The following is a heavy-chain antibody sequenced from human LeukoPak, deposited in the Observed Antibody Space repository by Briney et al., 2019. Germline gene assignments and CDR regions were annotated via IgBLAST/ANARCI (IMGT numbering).Heavy chain of an antibody. Sequence: ASVKVSCKASGYTFTGYYMHWVRQAPGQGLEWMGWINLNSGGTNYAQKFQGRVTMTRDTSISTAYMELSRLRSDDTAVYYCARTRLNQYCSSTSCYGGFFDYWGQGTLVTVSS. J-gene: IGHJ4*02. CDR2: INLNSGGT. D-gene: IGHD2-2*01. CDR1: GYTFTGYY. CDR3: ARTRLNQYCSSTSCYGGFFDY. V-gene: IGHV1-2*02.